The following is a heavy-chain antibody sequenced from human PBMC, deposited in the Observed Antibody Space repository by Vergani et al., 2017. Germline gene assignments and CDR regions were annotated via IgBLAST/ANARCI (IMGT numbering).Heavy chain of an antibody. CDR1: GYTFTYRY. CDR3: ASGVGRVAFDY. D-gene: IGHD5-12*01. Sequence: QVQLVQSGAEVKKPGASVKVSCKASGYTFTYRYLHWVRQAPGQALEWMGWISAYNGNTNYAQKLQGRVTMTTDTSTSTDYMELRSLRSDDTAVYYCASGVGRVAFDYWGQGTLVTVSS. V-gene: IGHV1-18*04. CDR2: ISAYNGNT. J-gene: IGHJ4*02.